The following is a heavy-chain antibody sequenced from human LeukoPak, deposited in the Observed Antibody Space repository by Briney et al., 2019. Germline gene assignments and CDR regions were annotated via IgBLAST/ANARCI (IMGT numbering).Heavy chain of an antibody. CDR1: GFTFCDHY. J-gene: IGHJ4*02. V-gene: IGHV3-11*05. CDR2: ISSSSSYT. D-gene: IGHD1-26*01. Sequence: GSLRLSCAASGFTFCDHYMSWIRQAPGKGLEWVSYISSSSSYTNYADSVKGRFTISRDNAKNSVYLLMNSLRAEDTAVYYCAREGGTSQFDYWGQGTLVTVSS. CDR3: AREGGTSQFDY.